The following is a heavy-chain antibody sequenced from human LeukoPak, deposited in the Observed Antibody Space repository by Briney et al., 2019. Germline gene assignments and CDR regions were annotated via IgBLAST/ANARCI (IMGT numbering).Heavy chain of an antibody. D-gene: IGHD2-2*02. CDR3: ARDWYCSSSICYTDRNWFDP. J-gene: IGHJ5*02. Sequence: GGSLRLSCATSGFTLSSYNMNWVRQAPGKGLEWVAYISTPSTYTDYADSVKGRFTISRDNAKNLLFLQMNSLRPEDTAVYYCARDWYCSSSICYTDRNWFDPWGQGTLVTVSS. CDR1: GFTLSSYN. CDR2: ISTPSTYT. V-gene: IGHV3-21*04.